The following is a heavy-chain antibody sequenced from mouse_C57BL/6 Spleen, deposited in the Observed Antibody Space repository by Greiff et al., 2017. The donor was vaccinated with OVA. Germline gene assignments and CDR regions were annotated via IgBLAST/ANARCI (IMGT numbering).Heavy chain of an antibody. Sequence: QVQLQQPGAELVMPGASVKLSCKASGYTFTSYWMHWVKQRPGQGLEWIGEIDPSDSYTNYNQKFKGKSTLTVDKSSSTAYMQLSSLTSEDSAVYYCARGYDGHYWGQDTTLTVSS. J-gene: IGHJ2*01. CDR1: GYTFTSYW. D-gene: IGHD2-2*01. V-gene: IGHV1-69*01. CDR3: ARGYDGHY. CDR2: IDPSDSYT.